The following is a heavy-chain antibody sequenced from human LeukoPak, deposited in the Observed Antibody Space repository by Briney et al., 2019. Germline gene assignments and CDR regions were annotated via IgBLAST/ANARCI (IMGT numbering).Heavy chain of an antibody. CDR3: ARHPGCSGGSCYFDY. V-gene: IGHV4-34*01. Sequence: SETLSLTCAVYGGSFSGYYWSWIRQPPGKGLEWIGEINHSGSTNYNPSLKSRVTISVDTSNNQFSLKLSSVTAADTAVYYCARHPGCSGGSCYFDYWGQGTLVTVSS. J-gene: IGHJ4*02. CDR2: INHSGST. CDR1: GGSFSGYY. D-gene: IGHD2-15*01.